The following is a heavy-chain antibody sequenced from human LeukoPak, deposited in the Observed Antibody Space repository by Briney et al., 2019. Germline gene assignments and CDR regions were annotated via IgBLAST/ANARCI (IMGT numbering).Heavy chain of an antibody. CDR2: ISGYNGNT. V-gene: IGHV1-18*01. CDR1: GYTFTNYG. J-gene: IGHJ4*02. Sequence: GASVKVSCKASGYTFTNYGISWVRQAPGQGLEWMGWISGYNGNTNYAQKSQGRVTMTTDTSTNAAHMELRSLRSDDTAVYYCARDCGYQCLFDYWGQGTPATVSS. D-gene: IGHD5-12*01. CDR3: ARDCGYQCLFDY.